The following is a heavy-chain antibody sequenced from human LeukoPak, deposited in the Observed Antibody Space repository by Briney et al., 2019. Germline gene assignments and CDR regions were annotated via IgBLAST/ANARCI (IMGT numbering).Heavy chain of an antibody. Sequence: GGSLRLSCAASGFTFSNAWMNWARQAPGKGLEWVGRIKSKTDGGTTDYAAPVKGRFTISRDDSKNTLYLQMSSLKTEDTAVYYCTTYYYDSSGYVGYWGQGTLVTVSS. J-gene: IGHJ4*02. CDR1: GFTFSNAW. V-gene: IGHV3-15*07. CDR2: IKSKTDGGTT. CDR3: TTYYYDSSGYVGY. D-gene: IGHD3-22*01.